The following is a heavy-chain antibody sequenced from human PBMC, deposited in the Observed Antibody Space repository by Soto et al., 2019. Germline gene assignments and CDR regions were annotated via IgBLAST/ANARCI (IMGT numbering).Heavy chain of an antibody. J-gene: IGHJ2*01. D-gene: IGHD3-22*01. CDR3: AKGRYYDISGYYEPSSYWYFDL. CDR1: GYTFTSYD. Sequence: QVQLVQSGAEVKKPGASVKVSCKASGYTFTSYDINWVRQATGQGLEWMGWMNPNSGNTGYAQKFQGRVTITRNTVMSTADRELSSLRSEDTAVYYCAKGRYYDISGYYEPSSYWYFDLWGRGTLVTVSS. CDR2: MNPNSGNT. V-gene: IGHV1-8*01.